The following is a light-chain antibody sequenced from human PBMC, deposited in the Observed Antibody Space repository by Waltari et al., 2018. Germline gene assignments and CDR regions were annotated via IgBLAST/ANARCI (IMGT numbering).Light chain of an antibody. CDR3: QQYYGTSWT. CDR1: QSVLYRSNNKDY. Sequence: DIVMTQSPDSLAASLGERATINCKSSQSVLYRSNNKDYLAWYQQKPGQPPKLLIYWASTRESGVPDRFSGSGSGTDFTLTISSLQAEDVAVYYCQQYYGTSWTFGQGTKVEIK. V-gene: IGKV4-1*01. CDR2: WAS. J-gene: IGKJ1*01.